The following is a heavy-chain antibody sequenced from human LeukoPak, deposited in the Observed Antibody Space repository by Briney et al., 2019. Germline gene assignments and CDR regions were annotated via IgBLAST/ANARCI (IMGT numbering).Heavy chain of an antibody. J-gene: IGHJ1*01. V-gene: IGHV3-23*01. Sequence: GGSLRLSCAGSGFSFSSHGMNWVRQAPGKGLEWVSGISPSGDITYCTDSVRGRFTISRDNFKNTLSLQVNSLRAEDTAVYYCAKDDDWGRYKHWGQGTLVTVSS. CDR3: AKDDDWGRYKH. CDR1: GFSFSSHG. D-gene: IGHD3-16*01. CDR2: ISPSGDIT.